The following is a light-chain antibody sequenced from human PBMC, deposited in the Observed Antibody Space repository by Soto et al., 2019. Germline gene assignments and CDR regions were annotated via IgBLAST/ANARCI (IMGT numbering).Light chain of an antibody. Sequence: QSVLTQPASVSGSPGQSITISCTGTSSDVGGYNYVSWYQHHPGQAPKLMIYDVSNRPSGVSNRFSGSKSGNTASLTISGLRGEDEADYFCSSYASNRDVLFGGGTKVTVL. J-gene: IGLJ2*01. CDR1: SSDVGGYNY. CDR3: SSYASNRDVL. V-gene: IGLV2-14*03. CDR2: DVS.